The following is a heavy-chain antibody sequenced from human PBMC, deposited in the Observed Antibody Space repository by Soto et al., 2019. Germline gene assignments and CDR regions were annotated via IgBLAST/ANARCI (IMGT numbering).Heavy chain of an antibody. D-gene: IGHD3-22*01. V-gene: IGHV2-5*02. J-gene: IGHJ4*02. Sequence: QITLKESGPTLVKPTQTLTLTCTFSGFSLSTYAVGVGWVSQPPGKALEWLALIYWDDDKRHSPSLKNRLTITPDTAKSQVVLTITNMDPVDTATYYCLHTKRYYDTSGYSEDYFDFWGQGTLITVSS. CDR3: LHTKRYYDTSGYSEDYFDF. CDR1: GFSLSTYAVG. CDR2: IYWDDDK.